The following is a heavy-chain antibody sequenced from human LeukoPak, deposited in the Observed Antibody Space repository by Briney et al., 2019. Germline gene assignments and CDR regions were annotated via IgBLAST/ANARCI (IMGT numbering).Heavy chain of an antibody. J-gene: IGHJ4*02. Sequence: SETLSLTCTVSGGSISSSSYYWGWIRQPPGKGLEWIGSIYYSGSTYYNPSLKSRVTISVDTSKNQFSLKLSSVTAADTAVYYCARDWGSGQRVDYWGQGTLVTVSS. CDR2: IYYSGST. D-gene: IGHD6-25*01. CDR1: GGSISSSSYY. CDR3: ARDWGSGQRVDY. V-gene: IGHV4-39*02.